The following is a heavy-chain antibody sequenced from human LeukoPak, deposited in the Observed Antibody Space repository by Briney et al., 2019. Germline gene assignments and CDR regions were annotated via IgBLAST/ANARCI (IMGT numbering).Heavy chain of an antibody. V-gene: IGHV3-7*01. D-gene: IGHD3-22*01. J-gene: IGHJ3*02. Sequence: PGGSLRLSCVASGFTFSSYWMSWVRQAPGKGLEWVANIKQDGSEKYYVDSVKGRFTISRDNAKNSLYLQMNSLRAEDTAVYYCAREEDSSGYYRPDAFDIWGQGTMVTVSS. CDR1: GFTFSSYW. CDR2: IKQDGSEK. CDR3: AREEDSSGYYRPDAFDI.